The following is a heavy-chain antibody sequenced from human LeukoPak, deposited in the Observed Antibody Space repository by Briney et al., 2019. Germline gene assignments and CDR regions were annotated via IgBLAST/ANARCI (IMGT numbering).Heavy chain of an antibody. CDR2: IYYSGST. V-gene: IGHV4-61*08. CDR3: AREHYSSGYYLVAFDI. D-gene: IGHD3-22*01. CDR1: GASIRSGDYY. J-gene: IGHJ3*02. Sequence: SETLSLTCTVSGASIRSGDYYWSWIRQPPGKGLEWIGYIYYSGSTNYNPSLKSRVTISVDTSKNQFSLKLSSVTAADTAVYYCAREHYSSGYYLVAFDIWGQGAMVTVSS.